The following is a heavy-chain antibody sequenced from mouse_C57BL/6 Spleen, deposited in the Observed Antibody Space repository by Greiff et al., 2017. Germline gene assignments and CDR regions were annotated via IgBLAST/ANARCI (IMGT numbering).Heavy chain of an antibody. V-gene: IGHV1-50*01. CDR3: ARSKAQATGFAY. Sequence: QVQLQQSGAELVKPGASVKLSCKASGYTFTSYWMQWVKQRPGQGLEWIGEIDPSDSYTNYNQKFKGKATLTVDTSSSTAYMQLSSLTSEDSAVYYCARSKAQATGFAYWGQGTLVTVSA. J-gene: IGHJ3*01. CDR1: GYTFTSYW. CDR2: IDPSDSYT. D-gene: IGHD3-2*02.